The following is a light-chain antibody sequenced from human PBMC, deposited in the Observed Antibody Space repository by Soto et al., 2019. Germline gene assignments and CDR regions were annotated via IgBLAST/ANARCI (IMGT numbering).Light chain of an antibody. CDR1: SSDVGGYNF. J-gene: IGLJ2*01. CDR2: DVN. Sequence: QSALTQPRSVSGSPGQSVTISCTGTSSDVGGYNFVSWYQQHPGKAPKLLIYDVNKRPSGVRDRFSGSKSGNTASLTISGLQADDESNYYCCSYAATFVVFGGGTKLTVL. CDR3: CSYAATFVV. V-gene: IGLV2-11*01.